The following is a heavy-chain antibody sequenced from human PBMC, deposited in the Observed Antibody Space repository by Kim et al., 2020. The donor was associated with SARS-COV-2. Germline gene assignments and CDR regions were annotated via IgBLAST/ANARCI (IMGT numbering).Heavy chain of an antibody. V-gene: IGHV3-30*09. D-gene: IGHD3-10*01. J-gene: IGHJ4*02. CDR3: ATDGDGSGSYLKV. Sequence: HYTDALMGRFAISRDRSNNTLYLQMSSLRGDDTAVYYCATDGDGSGSYLKVWGQGTLVTVSS.